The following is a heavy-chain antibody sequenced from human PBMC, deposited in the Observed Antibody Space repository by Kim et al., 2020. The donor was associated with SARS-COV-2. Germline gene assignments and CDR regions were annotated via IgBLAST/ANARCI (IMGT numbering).Heavy chain of an antibody. CDR2: ISTYSGTT. CDR3: ARXGXGGYY. J-gene: IGHJ4*02. CDR1: GYTFTSYG. V-gene: IGHV1-18*01. D-gene: IGHD2-21*01. Sequence: ASVKVSCKASGYTFTSYGISWVRQAPGQGLEWMGWISTYSGTTNYAQRXXGRXXXPTXXXXSTAYMXXXSLRSDDTAVXXXARXGXGGYYWGQGTXXXVS.